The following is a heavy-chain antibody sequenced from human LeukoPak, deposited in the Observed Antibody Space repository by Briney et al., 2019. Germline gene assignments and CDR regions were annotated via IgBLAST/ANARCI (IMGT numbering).Heavy chain of an antibody. Sequence: GGSLTLSCAASGFTFSNYDKYWVRQTPDKPLKWVTFIDYDGTVKYYEDSVKGRFTISRDNSKHTVYLQMNSLRTEDTAIYYCARKFVDYWGQGTLVTVSS. CDR3: ARKFVDY. CDR2: IDYDGTVK. D-gene: IGHD2-21*01. V-gene: IGHV3-30*03. CDR1: GFTFSNYD. J-gene: IGHJ4*02.